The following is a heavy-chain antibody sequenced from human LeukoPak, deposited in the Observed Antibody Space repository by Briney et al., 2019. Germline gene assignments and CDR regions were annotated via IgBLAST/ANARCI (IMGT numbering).Heavy chain of an antibody. CDR2: ISGSGGST. J-gene: IGHJ4*02. CDR1: GFTFSSCA. CDR3: ATRGIYSGYDYFDY. V-gene: IGHV3-23*01. Sequence: GGSLRLSCAASGFTFSSCAMSWVRQAPGKGLEWVSAISGSGGSTYYADSVKGRFTISRDNSKNTLYLQMNSLRAEDTAVYYCATRGIYSGYDYFDYWGQGTLVTVSS. D-gene: IGHD5-12*01.